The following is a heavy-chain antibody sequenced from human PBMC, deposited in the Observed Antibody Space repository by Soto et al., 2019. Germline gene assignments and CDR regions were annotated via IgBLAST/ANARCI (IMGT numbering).Heavy chain of an antibody. Sequence: QVQLVQSGAEVKKPGASVYVSCKASGYTFSDYYVHWVRQAPGQGMEWMGWINPNDGGTNYARKFQGRVTMTSDTSISTDYMKLTRLSPADQAIYDCVRGGRGVPRNPYYTWGQVSRVTVSS. J-gene: IGHJ5*02. D-gene: IGHD3-10*01. V-gene: IGHV1-2*02. CDR3: VRGGRGVPRNPYYT. CDR1: GYTFSDYY. CDR2: INPNDGGT.